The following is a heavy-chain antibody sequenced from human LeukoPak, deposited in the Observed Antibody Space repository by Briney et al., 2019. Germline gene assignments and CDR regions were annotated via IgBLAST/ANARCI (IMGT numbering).Heavy chain of an antibody. CDR1: GYTFTGYY. CDR2: INPNSGGT. Sequence: GASVKVSCKASGYTFTGYYMHWVRQAPGQGLEWMGWINPNSGGTNYAQKLQGRVTMTTDTSTSTAYMELRSLRSDDTAVYYCARVHQSYGDYGPGDHNFDYWGQGTLVTVSS. D-gene: IGHD4-17*01. V-gene: IGHV1-2*02. CDR3: ARVHQSYGDYGPGDHNFDY. J-gene: IGHJ4*02.